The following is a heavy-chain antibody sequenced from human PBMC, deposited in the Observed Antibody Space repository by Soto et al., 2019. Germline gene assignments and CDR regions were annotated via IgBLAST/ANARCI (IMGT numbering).Heavy chain of an antibody. V-gene: IGHV5-51*01. Sequence: LGESLKISCQGSGYSFACYLIGWVRQMPGKDLEWMGIIYPGDSDNRYSPSFQGQVTISADKSHRTAYLQWTSLKASDTALYYGARSGSFTLGFYYDGMDVWGQGTTVTVSS. CDR2: IYPGDSDN. CDR3: ARSGSFTLGFYYDGMDV. D-gene: IGHD5-12*01. CDR1: GYSFACYL. J-gene: IGHJ6*02.